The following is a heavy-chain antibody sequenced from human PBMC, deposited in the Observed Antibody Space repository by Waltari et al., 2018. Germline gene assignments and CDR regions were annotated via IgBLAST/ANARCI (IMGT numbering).Heavy chain of an antibody. D-gene: IGHD3-22*01. J-gene: IGHJ2*01. CDR1: GDTFNTHA. CDR3: ARSLYFDKIDFYPPDWYFDL. Sequence: QVQLVQSGAEVKKPGSSVKVSCKASGDTFNTHAISWVRQAPGQGLEWMGRSIPIFGLANYAQTVQDRVTITADKSTTTAYMELSSLRSEDTALYYCARSLYFDKIDFYPPDWYFDLWGRGTLVTVSS. CDR2: SIPIFGLA. V-gene: IGHV1-69*02.